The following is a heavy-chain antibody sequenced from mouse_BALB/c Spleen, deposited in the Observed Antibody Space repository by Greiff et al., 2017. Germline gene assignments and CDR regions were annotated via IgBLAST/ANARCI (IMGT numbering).Heavy chain of an antibody. CDR2: IYPGSGST. V-gene: IGHV1S22*01. Sequence: LQQPGSELVRPGASVKLSCKASGYTFTSYWMHWVKQRPGQGLEWIGNIYPGSGSTNYDEKFKSKATLTVDTSSSTAYMQLSSLTSEDSAVYYCTRGGSLFYLDYWGQGTTLTVSS. CDR1: GYTFTSYW. J-gene: IGHJ2*01. CDR3: TRGGSLFYLDY.